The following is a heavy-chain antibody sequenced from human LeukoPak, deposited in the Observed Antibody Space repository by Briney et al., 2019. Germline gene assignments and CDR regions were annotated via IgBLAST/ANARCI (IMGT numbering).Heavy chain of an antibody. CDR1: GGTFSSYA. Sequence: SVKVSCKASGGTFSSYAIRWVRQAPGQGLEWMGGIIPIFGTANYAQKFQGRVTITADESTSTTYLELSSLRSEDTAVYYCARELWGIAVPYWGQGTLVTVSS. V-gene: IGHV1-69*13. CDR3: ARELWGIAVPY. J-gene: IGHJ4*02. D-gene: IGHD6-19*01. CDR2: IIPIFGTA.